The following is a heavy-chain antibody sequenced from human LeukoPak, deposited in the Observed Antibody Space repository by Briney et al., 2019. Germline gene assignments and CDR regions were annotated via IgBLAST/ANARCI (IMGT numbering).Heavy chain of an antibody. CDR1: GGTVSRFP. Sequence: VASVKVSCKASGGTVSRFPISWVRQAPGQGLEWMGTIIPIFTTAIYAHKFQGRVTITADESTGTAYMELSSLRSEDTAVYYCARDRRSTMVRGAPDPWGQGTLVTVSS. CDR2: IIPIFTTA. CDR3: ARDRRSTMVRGAPDP. D-gene: IGHD3-10*01. J-gene: IGHJ5*02. V-gene: IGHV1-69*13.